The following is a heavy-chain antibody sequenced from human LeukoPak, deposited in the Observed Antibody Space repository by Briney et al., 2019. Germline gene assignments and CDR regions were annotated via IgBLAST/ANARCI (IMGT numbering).Heavy chain of an antibody. J-gene: IGHJ3*02. CDR1: GFTFSNFG. D-gene: IGHD6-19*01. V-gene: IGHV3-30*18. CDR2: ISYDGSDT. CDR3: AKAHSGLLPVGAFDI. Sequence: GGSLRLSCATSGFTFSNFGMHRVRQAPGKGLEWVAVISYDGSDTYYANSVKGRFIISRDNSKNTLYLQINSLRVEDTAVYFCAKAHSGLLPVGAFDIWGQGTMVTVSS.